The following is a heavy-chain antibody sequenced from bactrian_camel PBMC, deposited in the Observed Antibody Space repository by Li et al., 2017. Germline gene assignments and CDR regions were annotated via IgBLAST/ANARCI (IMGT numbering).Heavy chain of an antibody. CDR2: ISNDGTT. D-gene: IGHD6*01. CDR1: GDTGSIHY. V-gene: IGHV3S53*01. Sequence: HVQLVESGGGSVQPGGSLRLICAASGDTGSIHYWSWFRQAPRKEREGVAAISNDGTTNYADSVKGRFSISKGATDHTLNLQMNSLKPVDSAMYFCAADHG.